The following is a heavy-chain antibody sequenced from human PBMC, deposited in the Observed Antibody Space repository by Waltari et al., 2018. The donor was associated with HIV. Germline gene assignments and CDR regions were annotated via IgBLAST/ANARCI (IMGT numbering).Heavy chain of an antibody. J-gene: IGHJ4*02. D-gene: IGHD6-19*01. CDR1: GFTFSSYA. V-gene: IGHV3-30*18. Sequence: QVQLVEYGGGVVQPGRYLRLSCAASGFTFSSYAMHLVRQAPGKGLGCVAFISYYGDNKDDADAVKGRFNISRDNSKNTLSLQMNSLRTEDTAVYYCTKGASGWSPGYWGKGTLVTVSS. CDR3: TKGASGWSPGY. CDR2: ISYYGDNK.